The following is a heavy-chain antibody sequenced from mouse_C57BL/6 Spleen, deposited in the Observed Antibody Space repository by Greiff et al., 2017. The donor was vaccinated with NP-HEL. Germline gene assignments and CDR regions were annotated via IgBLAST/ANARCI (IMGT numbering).Heavy chain of an antibody. D-gene: IGHD2-4*01. V-gene: IGHV1-47*01. J-gene: IGHJ1*03. CDR1: GYTFTTYP. CDR3: ARGYDYEGWYFDV. Sequence: QVQLQQSGAELVKPGASVKMSCKASGYTFTTYPIEWMKQNPGQSLEWIGNFHPYNDDTKYNEKFKGKATLTVEKSSSTVYLELSRLTSDDSAVYYCARGYDYEGWYFDVWGTGTTVTVSS. CDR2: FHPYNDDT.